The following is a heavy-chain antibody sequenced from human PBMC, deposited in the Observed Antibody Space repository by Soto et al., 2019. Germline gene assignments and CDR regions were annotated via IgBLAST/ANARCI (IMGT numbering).Heavy chain of an antibody. V-gene: IGHV1-69*08. Sequence: QVQLVQSGAEVKKPGSSVKVSCKASGGTFSTYTITWVRQAPGQGLEWMGRIIPIIGIINYAQKFQGRVTIRADXVXGXXYMELTGLRSDDTAVYYCAGDPDSHYNDSHASSYPWGQGTLVTVSS. CDR2: IIPIIGII. CDR1: GGTFSTYT. D-gene: IGHD4-4*01. J-gene: IGHJ5*02. CDR3: AGDPDSHYNDSHASSYP.